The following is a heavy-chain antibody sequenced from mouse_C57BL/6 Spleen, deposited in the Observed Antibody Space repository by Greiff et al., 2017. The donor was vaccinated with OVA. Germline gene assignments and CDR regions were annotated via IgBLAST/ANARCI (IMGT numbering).Heavy chain of an antibody. D-gene: IGHD2-2*01. Sequence: DVKLVESGGGLVKPGGSLKLSCAASGFTFSDYGMHWVRQAPEKGLEWVAYISSGSSTIYYADTVKGRFTISRDNAKNTLFLQMTSLRSEDTAMYYCARSRLRRDYYAMDYWGQGTSVTVSS. J-gene: IGHJ4*01. CDR2: ISSGSSTI. CDR1: GFTFSDYG. V-gene: IGHV5-17*01. CDR3: ARSRLRRDYYAMDY.